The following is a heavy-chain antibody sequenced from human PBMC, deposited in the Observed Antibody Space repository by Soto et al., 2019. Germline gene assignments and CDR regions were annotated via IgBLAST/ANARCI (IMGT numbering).Heavy chain of an antibody. V-gene: IGHV1-69*02. J-gene: IGHJ4*01. Sequence: QVHLVQSGAEVKKPGSSVTVSCKASGGTFSSYIISWVRQAPGQGLEWMGRISPTVGIPNYAQKFQGRVTITADRSTSTAYMELNSLRSEDTAMYYCATLGSRSYDYWGRGTLVTVSS. D-gene: IGHD1-26*01. CDR1: GGTFSSYI. CDR3: ATLGSRSYDY. CDR2: ISPTVGIP.